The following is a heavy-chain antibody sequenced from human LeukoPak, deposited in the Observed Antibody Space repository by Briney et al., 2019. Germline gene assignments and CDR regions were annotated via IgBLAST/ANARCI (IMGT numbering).Heavy chain of an antibody. V-gene: IGHV4-59*04. CDR1: GGSISTYY. D-gene: IGHD3-3*01. Sequence: SETLSLTCTVSGGSISTYYWSWIRQPPGKGLEWIGYVYYSGSTYYNPSLKSRVTISVDTSKNQFSLKLSSVTAADTAVYYCARQSEQYYDFWSGYYIFDYWGQGTLVTVSS. CDR2: VYYSGST. J-gene: IGHJ4*02. CDR3: ARQSEQYYDFWSGYYIFDY.